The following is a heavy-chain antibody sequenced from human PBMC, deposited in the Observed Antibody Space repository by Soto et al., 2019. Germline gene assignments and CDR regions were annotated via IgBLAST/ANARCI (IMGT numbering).Heavy chain of an antibody. V-gene: IGHV4-38-2*01. CDR2: IYHSEST. CDR3: ARRSEQQLVTRNWFDP. D-gene: IGHD6-13*01. J-gene: IGHJ5*02. CDR1: GYSISSGYY. Sequence: SETLSLTCAVSGYSISSGYYWGWIRQPPGKGLEWIGSIYHSESTYYNPSLKSRVTISVDTSKNQFSLKLSSVTAADTAVYYCARRSEQQLVTRNWFDPWGQGTLVTVSS.